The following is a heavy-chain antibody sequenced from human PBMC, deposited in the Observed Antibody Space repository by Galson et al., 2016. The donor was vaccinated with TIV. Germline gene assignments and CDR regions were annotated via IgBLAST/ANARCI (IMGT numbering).Heavy chain of an antibody. CDR3: ARVNWARAFDY. J-gene: IGHJ4*02. CDR2: FNPDSGAT. D-gene: IGHD7-27*01. CDR1: GYIFINYY. V-gene: IGHV1-2*02. Sequence: SVKVPCKASGYIFINYYIHWVRQAPGQGLEWLGWFNPDSGATQYAQKFQGRVTMTRDTSISTAYMERRRLRSDDTAVYYCARVNWARAFDYWGQGTQVTVSS.